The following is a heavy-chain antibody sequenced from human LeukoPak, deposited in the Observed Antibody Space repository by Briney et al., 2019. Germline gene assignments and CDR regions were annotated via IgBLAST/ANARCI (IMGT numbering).Heavy chain of an antibody. J-gene: IGHJ6*03. D-gene: IGHD2-21*02. CDR3: AKSGFLVTANRRSYYYYMDV. CDR2: INSDGSST. V-gene: IGHV3-74*01. Sequence: GGSLRLSCAASGFTFSSYAMHWVRQAPGKGLVWVSRINSDGSSTSYADSVKGRFTISRDNAKNTLYLQMNSLRAEDTAVYYCAKSGFLVTANRRSYYYYMDVWGKGTTVTVSS. CDR1: GFTFSSYA.